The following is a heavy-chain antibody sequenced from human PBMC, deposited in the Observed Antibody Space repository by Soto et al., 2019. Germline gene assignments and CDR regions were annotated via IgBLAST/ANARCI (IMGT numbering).Heavy chain of an antibody. CDR2: IYYSGST. CDR1: GGSISSYY. CDR3: ARDSSSWYGFDY. Sequence: PSETLSLTCSVSGGSISSYYWSWIRQPPGKGLEWIGYIYYSGSTNYNPSLKSRVTISVDTSKNQFSLKLSSVTAADTAVYYCARDSSSWYGFDYWGQGTLVTVSS. J-gene: IGHJ4*02. V-gene: IGHV4-59*01. D-gene: IGHD6-13*01.